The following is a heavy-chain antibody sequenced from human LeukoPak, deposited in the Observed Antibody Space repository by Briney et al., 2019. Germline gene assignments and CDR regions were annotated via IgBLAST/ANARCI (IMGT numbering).Heavy chain of an antibody. Sequence: PGGSLRLSCAASGFTFSSYAMHWVRQAPGKGLEYVSAISSNGGSTYYANSVKGRFTISRDNSKNTLYLQMGSLRAEDMAVYYCARDTSSSGWYVGWFDPWGQGTLVTASS. V-gene: IGHV3-64*01. J-gene: IGHJ5*02. CDR3: ARDTSSSGWYVGWFDP. CDR2: ISSNGGST. CDR1: GFTFSSYA. D-gene: IGHD6-19*01.